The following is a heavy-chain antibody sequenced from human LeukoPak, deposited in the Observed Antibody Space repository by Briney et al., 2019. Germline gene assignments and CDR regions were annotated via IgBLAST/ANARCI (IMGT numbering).Heavy chain of an antibody. CDR1: GGSFSGYY. CDR2: IIQSGST. J-gene: IGHJ4*02. Sequence: SETLSLTCVVYGGSFSGYYSSWIRHPPGEGLGWIGEIIQSGSTNYNPTLKSRGTISVDTSKNQFSLKLSSVTAADTAVYYCARGIGELRYFDWLCPYYFDYWGQGTLVTVSS. D-gene: IGHD3-9*01. CDR3: ARGIGELRYFDWLCPYYFDY. V-gene: IGHV4-34*01.